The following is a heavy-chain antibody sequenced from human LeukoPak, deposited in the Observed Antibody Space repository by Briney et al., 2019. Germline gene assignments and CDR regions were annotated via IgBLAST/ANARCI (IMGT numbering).Heavy chain of an antibody. CDR2: ISSSSSYI. CDR3: ARGNAAARGFDY. V-gene: IGHV3-21*01. CDR1: GFTFSSYS. D-gene: IGHD6-13*01. Sequence: PGGSLRLSCAASGFTFSSYSMNWVRQAPGKGLEWVSSISSSSSYIYYADSVKSRFTISRDNAKNSLYLQMNSLRAEDTAVYYCARGNAAARGFDYWGQGTLVTVSS. J-gene: IGHJ4*02.